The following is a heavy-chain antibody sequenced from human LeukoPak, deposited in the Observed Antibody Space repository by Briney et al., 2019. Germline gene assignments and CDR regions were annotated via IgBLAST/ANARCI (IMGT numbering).Heavy chain of an antibody. CDR2: ISSSSSTI. CDR3: AREGYYYGSGSQNYVYYFDY. J-gene: IGHJ4*02. V-gene: IGHV3-48*04. CDR1: GFTFSSYS. D-gene: IGHD3-10*01. Sequence: GGSLRLSCAASGFTFSSYSMNWVRQAPGKGLEWVSYISSSSSTIYYADSVKGRFTISRDSAKNSLYLQMNSLRAEDTAVYYCAREGYYYGSGSQNYVYYFDYWGQGTLVTVSS.